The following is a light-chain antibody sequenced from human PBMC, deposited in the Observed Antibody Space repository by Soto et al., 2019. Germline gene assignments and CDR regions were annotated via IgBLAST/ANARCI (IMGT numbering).Light chain of an antibody. CDR3: QQRSNWLT. J-gene: IGKJ4*01. CDR2: DAS. Sequence: EIVLTQSPATLSLSPGERATLSCRASQSVSSYLAWYQQKPGQAPRLLIYDASNRATGIPARFSGSGSGTDFTLTISSLEPEDVAVYYCQQRSNWLTFGGGIKVEIK. V-gene: IGKV3-11*01. CDR1: QSVSSY.